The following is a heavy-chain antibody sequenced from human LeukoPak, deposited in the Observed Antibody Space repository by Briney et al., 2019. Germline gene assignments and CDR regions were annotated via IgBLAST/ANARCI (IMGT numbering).Heavy chain of an antibody. Sequence: ASVKVSCKASGYTFTSYYMHWVRQAPGQGLEWMGIINPSGGSTSYAQKFQGRVTMTRDTSTSTVYMGLSSLRSEDTAVYYCARGEGGQWLVTSYYGMDVWGQGTTVTVSS. CDR2: INPSGGST. CDR3: ARGEGGQWLVTSYYGMDV. V-gene: IGHV1-46*01. D-gene: IGHD6-19*01. J-gene: IGHJ6*02. CDR1: GYTFTSYY.